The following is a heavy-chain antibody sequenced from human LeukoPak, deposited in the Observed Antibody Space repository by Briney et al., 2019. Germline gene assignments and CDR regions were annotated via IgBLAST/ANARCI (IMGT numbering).Heavy chain of an antibody. D-gene: IGHD4-23*01. V-gene: IGHV3-11*01. J-gene: IGHJ4*02. CDR2: ISSSGSSI. CDR1: GFTFSDYY. CDR3: AISSVVTEGTFDY. Sequence: PGGSLRLSCAASGFTFSDYYMNWIRRAPGKGLEWVSYISSSGSSIYYADSVKGRFTISRDNAKNSLYLQMNSLRAEDTAVYYCAISSVVTEGTFDYWGQGTLVTVSS.